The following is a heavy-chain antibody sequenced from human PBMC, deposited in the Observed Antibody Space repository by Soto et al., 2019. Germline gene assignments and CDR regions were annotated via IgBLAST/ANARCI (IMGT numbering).Heavy chain of an antibody. J-gene: IGHJ6*02. CDR2: ISSTGNTI. V-gene: IGHV3-11*01. Sequence: QAQLVESGGGLVKPGGSLRLSCAASGFTFSDNYVSWIRQAPGKGLEWVSYISSTGNTIYYTDSVKGRFTISRDNAKNSLYLQMDSLRVDDTAVYYCATPKTYPYGMDVWGQGTTVTVSS. CDR1: GFTFSDNY. CDR3: ATPKTYPYGMDV.